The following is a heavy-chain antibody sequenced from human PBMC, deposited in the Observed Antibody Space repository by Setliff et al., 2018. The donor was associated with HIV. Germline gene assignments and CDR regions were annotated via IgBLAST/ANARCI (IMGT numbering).Heavy chain of an antibody. J-gene: IGHJ6*03. D-gene: IGHD3-16*01. Sequence: GGSLRLSCAVSGFNFDDSGMSWVRQAPGEGLEWVSSISYGSTYIYQSDSVRGRFTISRDDAKKTLYLQMNSLGVEDTAVYYCARSGGIGNYHWDVWGKGTTVTVSS. CDR2: ISYGSTYI. CDR3: ARSGGIGNYHWDV. CDR1: GFNFDDSG. V-gene: IGHV3-21*01.